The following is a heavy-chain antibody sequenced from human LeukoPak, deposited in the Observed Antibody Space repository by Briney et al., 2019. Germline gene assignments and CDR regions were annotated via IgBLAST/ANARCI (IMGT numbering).Heavy chain of an antibody. Sequence: GGSLRLSCAASGFTFSTYGIHWVRQAPGKGVEWVALMRSDGSNTYYADSVRGRFTVSRDNSKSTLYLQMNSLRLEDTAVYYCAKGQPYPDFGSGSSGYMDVWGKGTTVTVFS. CDR2: MRSDGSNT. CDR1: GFTFSTYG. CDR3: AKGQPYPDFGSGSSGYMDV. V-gene: IGHV3-30*02. J-gene: IGHJ6*03. D-gene: IGHD3-3*01.